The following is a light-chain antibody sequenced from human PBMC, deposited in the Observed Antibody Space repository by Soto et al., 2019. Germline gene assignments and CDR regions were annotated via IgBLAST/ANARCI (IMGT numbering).Light chain of an antibody. J-gene: IGKJ2*01. CDR2: DAT. CDR3: XXXXDXTAVT. Sequence: DIPMTQSPSTLSASVGDRVTITCRASQTISSSXAWYQHKPGKAPKLLIFDATTLQTGVPSRFSGSGFGTEXXLTXTXLQPXXFXXXXXXXXXDXTAVTFGQGTKVEIK. V-gene: IGKV1-5*01. CDR1: QTISSS.